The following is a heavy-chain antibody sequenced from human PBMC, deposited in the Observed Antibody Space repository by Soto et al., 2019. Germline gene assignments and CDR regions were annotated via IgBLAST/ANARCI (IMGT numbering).Heavy chain of an antibody. D-gene: IGHD2-15*01. CDR2: IDPSDSYT. CDR1: GYSFTSYW. J-gene: IGHJ5*02. V-gene: IGHV5-10-1*01. Sequence: GESLKISCKGSGYSFTSYWISWVRQMPGKGLEWMGRIDPSDSYTNYSPSFQGHVTISADKSISTAYLQWSSLKASDTAMYYCARHKDIVVVVAATPYMGFDPWGQGTLVTVSS. CDR3: ARHKDIVVVVAATPYMGFDP.